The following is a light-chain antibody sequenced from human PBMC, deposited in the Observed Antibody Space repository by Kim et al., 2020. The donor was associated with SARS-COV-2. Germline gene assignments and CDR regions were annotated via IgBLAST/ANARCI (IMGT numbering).Light chain of an antibody. V-gene: IGKV1-8*01. CDR2: AAC. CDR3: QQYYSYPWT. J-gene: IGKJ1*01. Sequence: ASPGDRVTITCRASQGISSYLAWYQQKPGKAPKLLIYAACTLQSGVPSRFSGSGSGTDFTLTISCLQSEDFATYYCQQYYSYPWTFGQGTKVDIK. CDR1: QGISSY.